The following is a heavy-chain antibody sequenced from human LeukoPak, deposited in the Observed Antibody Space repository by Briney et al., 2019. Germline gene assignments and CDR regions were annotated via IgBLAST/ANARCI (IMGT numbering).Heavy chain of an antibody. CDR3: AKDDWIFSKAFDI. CDR1: GFTLSVYG. J-gene: IGHJ3*02. V-gene: IGHV3-30*18. CDR2: ISYDGSNK. D-gene: IGHD2-2*03. Sequence: GGSLRLSCAASGFTLSVYGMHWVRQDPGKGLEWVAVISYDGSNKYYADSVKGRFTISRDNSNNTLYLQMDSLGTEDTAVYYCAKDDWIFSKAFDIWGQGTMVTVSS.